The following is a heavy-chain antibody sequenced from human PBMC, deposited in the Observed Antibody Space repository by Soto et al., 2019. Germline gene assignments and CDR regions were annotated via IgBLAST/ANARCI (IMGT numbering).Heavy chain of an antibody. D-gene: IGHD2-21*02. CDR2: IDWDDAK. Sequence: SGPTLVNPTQTLTLTYTFSGFSLSSYGMCVIWIRRPPGEALEWLARIDWDDAKFYSPSLKTRLTISQDTSKSQVVLTMTNMDPVDTATYSCARIYGGDSGGWSDPWGQGVLVTVSS. J-gene: IGHJ5*02. CDR3: ARIYGGDSGGWSDP. V-gene: IGHV2-70*17. CDR1: GFSLSSYGMC.